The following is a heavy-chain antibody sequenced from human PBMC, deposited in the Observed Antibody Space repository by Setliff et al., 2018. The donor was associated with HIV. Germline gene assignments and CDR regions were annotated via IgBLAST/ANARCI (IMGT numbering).Heavy chain of an antibody. CDR3: ARHPIYCGDCYSSGGMGPVDY. CDR1: GGSLSSYY. V-gene: IGHV4-4*09. Sequence: SETLSLTCTVPGGSLSSYYWSWIRQPPGKGLEWIGYIFTSGSTNYNPSLKSRVTISMDTSKNQFSLKLSSVTAAATALYYCARHPIYCGDCYSSGGMGPVDYWGQGTLVTVSS. D-gene: IGHD2-21*02. J-gene: IGHJ4*02. CDR2: IFTSGST.